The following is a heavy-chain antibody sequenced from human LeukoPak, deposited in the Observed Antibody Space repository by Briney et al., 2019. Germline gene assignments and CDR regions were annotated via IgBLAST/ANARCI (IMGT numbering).Heavy chain of an antibody. CDR3: ARGGTLEYFQH. CDR1: GFTFSSYE. V-gene: IGHV3-48*03. Sequence: GGSLRLSCAASGFTFSSYEMNWVRQAPGKGLEWVSYISSSGSTIYYADSVKGRFTISRDNAKTALYPQMNSLRAEDTAVYYCARGGTLEYFQHWGQGTLVTVSS. CDR2: ISSSGSTI. J-gene: IGHJ1*01.